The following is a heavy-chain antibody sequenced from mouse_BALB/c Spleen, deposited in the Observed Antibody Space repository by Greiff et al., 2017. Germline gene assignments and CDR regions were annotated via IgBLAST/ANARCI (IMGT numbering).Heavy chain of an antibody. CDR1: GFTFSSYA. Sequence: EVMLVESGGGLVKPGGSLKLSCAASGFTFSSYAMSWVRQTPEKRLEWVASISGGGSTYYPDSVKGRFTISRDNARNILYLQMSSLRSEDTAMYYCARGGDYYGNYFDYWGQGTTLTVSS. J-gene: IGHJ2*01. D-gene: IGHD1-1*01. CDR2: ISGGGST. V-gene: IGHV5-6-5*01. CDR3: ARGGDYYGNYFDY.